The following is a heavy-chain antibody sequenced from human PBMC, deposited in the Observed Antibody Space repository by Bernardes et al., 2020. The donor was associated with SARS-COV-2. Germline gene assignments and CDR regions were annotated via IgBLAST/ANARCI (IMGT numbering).Heavy chain of an antibody. V-gene: IGHV3-30*02. CDR1: GFTFSNYG. D-gene: IGHD2-15*01. J-gene: IGHJ6*02. CDR3: ATAGCSGGNCYYYYAMDV. CDR2: IRDDGSNK. Sequence: VGSLRLSCAASGFTFSNYGMHWVRQAPGKGLEWVAFIRDDGSNKYYVDSVKGRFTISRDNSKDTLYLQMNSLRPEDTAVYYCATAGCSGGNCYYYYAMDVWGRGTTVTVSS.